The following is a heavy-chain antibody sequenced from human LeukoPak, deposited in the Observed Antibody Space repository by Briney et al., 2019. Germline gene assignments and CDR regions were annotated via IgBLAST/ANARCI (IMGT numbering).Heavy chain of an antibody. J-gene: IGHJ4*02. CDR1: GYSFTSYW. Sequence: GEPLKISFQGSGYSFTSYWIGWVRPMPGKGLEWMGIIYPGDSDTRYSPSFQGQVTISADKSISTAYLQWSSLKASDTAMYYCARWGTTNEAFDYWGQGTLVTVSS. CDR3: ARWGTTNEAFDY. D-gene: IGHD1-1*01. CDR2: IYPGDSDT. V-gene: IGHV5-51*01.